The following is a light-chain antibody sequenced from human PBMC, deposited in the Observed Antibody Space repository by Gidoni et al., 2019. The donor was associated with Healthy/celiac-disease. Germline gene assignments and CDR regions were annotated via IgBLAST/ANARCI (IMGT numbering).Light chain of an antibody. CDR3: QAWDSSTAV. J-gene: IGLJ2*01. CDR2: QDS. V-gene: IGLV3-1*01. CDR1: KVGDKY. Sequence: SYELTQPPSVSVSPGQTASITCSGDKVGDKYACWYQQKPGQSPELVIYQDSKRPSGIPERFSGSNSGNTATLTISGTQAMDEADYYCQAWDSSTAVFGGGTKLTVL.